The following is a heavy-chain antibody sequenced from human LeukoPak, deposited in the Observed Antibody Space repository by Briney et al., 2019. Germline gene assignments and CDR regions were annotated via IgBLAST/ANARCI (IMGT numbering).Heavy chain of an antibody. CDR3: ARRSGWESEYYYGSGSYYFDY. J-gene: IGHJ4*02. CDR2: IYYSGST. V-gene: IGHV4-39*01. Sequence: PSGTLSLTCTVSGGSISSSSYYWGWIRQPPGKGLEWIGSIYYSGSTYYNPSLKSRVTISVDTSKNQFSLKLSSVTAADTAVYYCARRSGWESEYYYGSGSYYFDYWGQGTLVTVSS. D-gene: IGHD3-10*01. CDR1: GGSISSSSYY.